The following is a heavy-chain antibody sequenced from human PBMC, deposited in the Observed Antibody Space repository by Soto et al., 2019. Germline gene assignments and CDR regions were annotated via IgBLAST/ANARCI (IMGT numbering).Heavy chain of an antibody. CDR2: INPNSGGT. Sequence: GASVKVSCKASGYTFTGYYMHWVRQAPGQGLEWMGWINPNSGGTNYAQKFQGWVTMTRDTSISTAYMELSRLRSDDTAVYYCARDRASSSWYQYYYGMDVWGQGTTGTVSS. CDR1: GYTFTGYY. V-gene: IGHV1-2*04. D-gene: IGHD6-13*01. J-gene: IGHJ6*02. CDR3: ARDRASSSWYQYYYGMDV.